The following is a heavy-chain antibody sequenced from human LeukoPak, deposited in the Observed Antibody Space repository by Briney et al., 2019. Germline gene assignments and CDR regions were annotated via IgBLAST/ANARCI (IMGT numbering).Heavy chain of an antibody. CDR3: ARKGATLHFDH. J-gene: IGHJ4*02. D-gene: IGHD1-26*01. CDR2: IYYSGST. V-gene: IGHV4-39*01. Sequence: SETLSLTCTVSGGSISSSSYYWGWIRQPPGKGLEWIGSIYYSGSTYYNPSLKSRVTISVDTSKNQFSLKLSSVTAADTAVYYCARKGATLHFDHWGQGTLVTVSS. CDR1: GGSISSSSYY.